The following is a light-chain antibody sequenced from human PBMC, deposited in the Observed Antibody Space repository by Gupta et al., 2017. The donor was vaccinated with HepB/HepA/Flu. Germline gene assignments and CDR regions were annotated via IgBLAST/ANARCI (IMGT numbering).Light chain of an antibody. CDR1: SSTNVGGYD. Sequence: QSVLTPPPPLSGGPGQRVTISSTSGSSTNVGGYDVYWYQQLPGTAPKLLIYGNNHRPSGVPDRFSGSKSGTSASLAITGLQAEDEADYYCPSYDSSLSAVVFGGGTKLTVL. CDR2: GNN. CDR3: PSYDSSLSAVV. V-gene: IGLV1-40*01. J-gene: IGLJ2*01.